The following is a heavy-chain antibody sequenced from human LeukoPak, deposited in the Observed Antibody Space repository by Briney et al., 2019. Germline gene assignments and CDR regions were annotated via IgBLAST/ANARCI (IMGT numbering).Heavy chain of an antibody. Sequence: GSLRLSCAASGFTFNMHAMTWVRQAPGAGLECVSVISGTADDTYYIDSVKGRFTISRDNSKNTLYLQMNSLRAEDTAVYFCAKGTLLGWYSSWYPPFDYWGQGTLVTVSS. J-gene: IGHJ4*02. CDR1: GFTFNMHA. V-gene: IGHV3-23*01. CDR2: ISGTADDT. CDR3: AKGTLLGWYSSWYPPFDY. D-gene: IGHD6-13*01.